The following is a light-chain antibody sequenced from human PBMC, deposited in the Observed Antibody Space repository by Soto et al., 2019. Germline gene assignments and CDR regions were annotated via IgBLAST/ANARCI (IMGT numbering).Light chain of an antibody. Sequence: QSALTQPPSASGSPGQSVTISCTGTSSDVGGYNYVSWYQQHPGKAPKVLIYDVNKRPSGVPDRFSGSKSGNTASLTVSGLQAEDEADYYCSSNAGSNNPFVFGTGTKLTDL. J-gene: IGLJ1*01. CDR1: SSDVGGYNY. V-gene: IGLV2-8*01. CDR2: DVN. CDR3: SSNAGSNNPFV.